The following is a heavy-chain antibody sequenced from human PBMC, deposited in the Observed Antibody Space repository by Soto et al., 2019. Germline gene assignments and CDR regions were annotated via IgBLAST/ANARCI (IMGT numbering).Heavy chain of an antibody. CDR2: IIPILGIA. J-gene: IGHJ5*02. D-gene: IGHD3-16*01. CDR1: GGTFSSYT. Sequence: QVQLVQSGAEVKKPGSSVKVSCKASGGTFSSYTISWVRQAPGQGLEWMGRIIPILGIANYAQKFQGRVTITADKSTSTAYMELSSLRSEDTAVYYCASLGGDGADLWFDPWGQGTLVTVSS. V-gene: IGHV1-69*02. CDR3: ASLGGDGADLWFDP.